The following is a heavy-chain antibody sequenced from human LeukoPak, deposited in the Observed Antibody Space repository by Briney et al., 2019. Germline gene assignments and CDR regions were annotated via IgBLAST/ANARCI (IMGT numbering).Heavy chain of an antibody. D-gene: IGHD3-22*01. CDR3: ARAGKTYYYGTSVYYH. V-gene: IGHV1-18*01. CDR1: GYTFTSYG. J-gene: IGHJ5*02. CDR2: ISAYNGNT. Sequence: ASVKVSCTASGYTFTSYGISWVRQAPGQGLEWMGWISAYNGNTNYAQKLQGRVTMTTDTSTNTAYMDLRSLRSDDTAVYYCARAGKTYYYGTSVYYHWGQGTLVTVSS.